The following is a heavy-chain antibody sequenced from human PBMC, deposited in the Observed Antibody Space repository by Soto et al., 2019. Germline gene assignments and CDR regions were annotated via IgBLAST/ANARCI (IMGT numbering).Heavy chain of an antibody. CDR2: IYYSGST. J-gene: IGHJ4*02. CDR1: GGSISSYY. D-gene: IGHD5-18*01. Sequence: PSETLSLTCTVSGGSISSYYWSWIRQPPGKGLEWIGYIYYSGSTNYNPSLKSRVTISVDTSKNQFSLKLSSVTAADTVMYYCARDLGDVDTAMANYFDYWGQGTLVTVSS. V-gene: IGHV4-59*01. CDR3: ARDLGDVDTAMANYFDY.